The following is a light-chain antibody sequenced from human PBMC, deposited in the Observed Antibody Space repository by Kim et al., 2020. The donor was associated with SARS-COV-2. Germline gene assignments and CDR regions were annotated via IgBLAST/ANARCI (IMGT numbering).Light chain of an antibody. CDR3: VLYMGSGIWL. CDR1: SGSVSTSYY. Sequence: GGTVTLTCGLSSGSVSTSYYPSWYQQTPGQAPRTLIYSTNTRSSGVPDRFSGSILGNKAALTITGAQADDESDYYCVLYMGSGIWLFGGGTKLTVL. CDR2: STN. V-gene: IGLV8-61*01. J-gene: IGLJ3*02.